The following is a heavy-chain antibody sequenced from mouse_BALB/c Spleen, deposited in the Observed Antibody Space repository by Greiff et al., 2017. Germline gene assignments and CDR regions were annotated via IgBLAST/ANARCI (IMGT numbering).Heavy chain of an antibody. D-gene: IGHD2-3*01. Sequence: VQLQQSGAELAKPGASVKMSCKASGYTFTSYWMHWVKQRPGQGLEWIGYINPSTGYTEYNQKFKDKATLTADKSSSTAYMQLSSLTSEDSAVYYCARPVYQDYFDYWGQGTTLTVSS. J-gene: IGHJ2*01. CDR2: INPSTGYT. CDR3: ARPVYQDYFDY. V-gene: IGHV1-7*01. CDR1: GYTFTSYW.